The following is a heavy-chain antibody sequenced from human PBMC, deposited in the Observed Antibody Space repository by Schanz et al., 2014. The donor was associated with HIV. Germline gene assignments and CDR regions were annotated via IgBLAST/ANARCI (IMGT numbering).Heavy chain of an antibody. Sequence: QVQLVQSGAEVKKPGASVKVSCKASGYTFTSYDINWVRQATGQGLEWMGWMNPNSGNTHYAQKFQGRVTMTTDTSTSTAYMELRNLRSDDTAVYYCARDLRVVPAASDNWFDPWGQGTVVTVSS. CDR1: GYTFTSYD. CDR3: ARDLRVVPAASDNWFDP. V-gene: IGHV1-8*01. J-gene: IGHJ5*02. D-gene: IGHD2-2*01. CDR2: MNPNSGNT.